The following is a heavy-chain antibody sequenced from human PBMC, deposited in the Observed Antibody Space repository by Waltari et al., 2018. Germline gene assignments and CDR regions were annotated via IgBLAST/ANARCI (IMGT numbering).Heavy chain of an antibody. CDR3: AKDGSSGWYEGEIDY. CDR1: GFTFSSYG. J-gene: IGHJ4*02. Sequence: QVQLVESGGGVVQPGRSLRLPCAASGFTFSSYGMHWVRQAPGKGLEWVAVISYDGSNKYYADSVKGRFTISRDNSKNTLYLQMNSLRAEDTAVYYCAKDGSSGWYEGEIDYWGQGTLVTVSS. D-gene: IGHD6-19*01. V-gene: IGHV3-30*18. CDR2: ISYDGSNK.